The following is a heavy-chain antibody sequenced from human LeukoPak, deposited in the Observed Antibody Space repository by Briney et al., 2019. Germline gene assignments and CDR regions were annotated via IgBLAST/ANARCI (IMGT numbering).Heavy chain of an antibody. CDR1: GGSISSGSYY. CDR3: ARVPRGGYSVTVDY. CDR2: IYTSGST. V-gene: IGHV4-61*02. J-gene: IGHJ4*02. D-gene: IGHD3-22*01. Sequence: SQTLSLTCTVPGGSISSGSYYWSWIRQPAGKGLEWIGRIYTSGSTNYNPSLKSRVTISVDTSKNQFSLKLSSVTAADTAAYYCARVPRGGYSVTVDYWGQGTLVTVSS.